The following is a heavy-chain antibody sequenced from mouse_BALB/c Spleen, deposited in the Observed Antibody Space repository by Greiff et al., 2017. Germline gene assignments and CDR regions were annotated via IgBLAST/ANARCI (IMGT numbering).Heavy chain of an antibody. D-gene: IGHD1-1*01. J-gene: IGHJ3*01. CDR3: ASLLLLRFAY. CDR1: GFTFSSYG. Sequence: EVKLMESGGDLVKPGGSLKLSCAASGFTFSSYGMSWVRQTPDKRLEWVATISSGGSYTYYPDSVKGRFTISRHNAKNTLYLQMSSLKSEDTAMYYCASLLLLRFAYWGQGTLVTVSA. V-gene: IGHV5-6*01. CDR2: ISSGGSYT.